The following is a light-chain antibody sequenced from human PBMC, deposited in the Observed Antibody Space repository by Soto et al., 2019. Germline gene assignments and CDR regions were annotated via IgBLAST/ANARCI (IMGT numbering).Light chain of an antibody. CDR2: GAS. Sequence: EIVLTQSPGTLSLSPGERATLSCRASQSVSSSYLAWYQQKPGQAPRLLIYGASSRATDMPGKFSGRGSGTEFTLTISSLQSEDYGVYYCQQYRTWPRTFGQGTKVDI. J-gene: IGKJ1*01. CDR1: QSVSSSY. V-gene: IGKV3-20*01. CDR3: QQYRTWPRT.